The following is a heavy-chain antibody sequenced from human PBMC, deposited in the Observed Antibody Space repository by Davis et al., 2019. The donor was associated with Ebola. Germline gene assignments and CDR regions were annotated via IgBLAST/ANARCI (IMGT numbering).Heavy chain of an antibody. D-gene: IGHD5-24*01. CDR3: ARDGYNQYYGMDV. CDR1: GFPVSSNY. J-gene: IGHJ6*02. Sequence: PGGSLRPSCAASGFPVSSNYMSWVRQAPGKGLEWVSVIYSGCITYHAHSVKGRFTISRDNSKNTLYLQMNSLRAEDTAVYYCARDGYNQYYGMDVWGQGTAVTVSS. CDR2: IYSGCIT. V-gene: IGHV3-53*01.